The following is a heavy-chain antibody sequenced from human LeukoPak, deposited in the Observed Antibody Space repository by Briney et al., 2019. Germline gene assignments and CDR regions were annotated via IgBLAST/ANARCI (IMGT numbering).Heavy chain of an antibody. CDR3: ARSLVRGVPFDY. J-gene: IGHJ4*02. Sequence: SETLSLTCTVSGGSISSSSYYWGWIRQPPGKGLEWIGSIYYSGSTYYNPSLKSRVTISVDTSKNQFSLKLSSVTAADTAVYYCARSLVRGVPFDYWGQGTLVTASS. D-gene: IGHD3-10*01. V-gene: IGHV4-39*07. CDR2: IYYSGST. CDR1: GGSISSSSYY.